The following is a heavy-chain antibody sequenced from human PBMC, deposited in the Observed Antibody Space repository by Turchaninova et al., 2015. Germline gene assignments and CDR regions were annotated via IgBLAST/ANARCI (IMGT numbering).Heavy chain of an antibody. V-gene: IGHV5-51*01. CDR1: EYSVTSYG. Sequence: EVQLVQSGAEVKKPGESLKISCKGAEYSVTSYGFGWVGQMPGKGLEWMGIIHPGDSDTRYSPSFQGQVTSSADKSISTAYLQWSSLKASDTAMYYCARTHTYGDYTPPPFDAFDIWGQGTMVTVSS. D-gene: IGHD4-17*01. CDR2: IHPGDSDT. CDR3: ARTHTYGDYTPPPFDAFDI. J-gene: IGHJ3*02.